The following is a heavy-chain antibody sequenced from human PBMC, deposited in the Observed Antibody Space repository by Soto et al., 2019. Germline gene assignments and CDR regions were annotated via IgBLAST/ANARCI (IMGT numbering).Heavy chain of an antibody. D-gene: IGHD6-13*01. Sequence: QVTVKESGPVLVKPTETLTLTCTVSGFSLSNAGLGVSWIRQPPGKALEWLAHIFSNDEKSYSTSLKSRLTTSKDTSKSPVVLTMTNMDPVDTATYYCASTYSTSWYWFVPWGQGTLVTVSS. CDR1: GFSLSNAGLG. V-gene: IGHV2-26*04. CDR2: IFSNDEK. J-gene: IGHJ5*02. CDR3: ASTYSTSWYWFVP.